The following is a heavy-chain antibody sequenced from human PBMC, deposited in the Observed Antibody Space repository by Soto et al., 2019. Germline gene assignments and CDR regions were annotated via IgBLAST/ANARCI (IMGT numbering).Heavy chain of an antibody. CDR1: GYTFTSYG. CDR3: ARFDFVVVPAAIYYYYGMDV. J-gene: IGHJ6*02. Sequence: ASVKVSCKASGYTFTSYGISWVRQAPGQGLEWMGWISAYIGNTNYAQKLQGRVTMTTDTSTSTAYMELRSLRSDDTAVYYCARFDFVVVPAAIYYYYGMDVWGQGTTVTVSS. CDR2: ISAYIGNT. V-gene: IGHV1-18*01. D-gene: IGHD2-2*01.